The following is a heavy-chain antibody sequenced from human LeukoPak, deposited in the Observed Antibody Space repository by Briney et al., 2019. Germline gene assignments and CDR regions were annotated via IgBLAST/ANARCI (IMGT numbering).Heavy chain of an antibody. V-gene: IGHV3-23*01. CDR3: AKVSWYYYGSGSYSWFDP. D-gene: IGHD3-10*01. Sequence: TGGSLRLSCAASGFTFSSCAMSWVRQAPGKGLEWVSAISGSGGSTYYADSVKGRFTISRDNSKNTLYLQMNSLRAEDTAVYYCAKVSWYYYGSGSYSWFDPWGQGTLVTVSS. J-gene: IGHJ5*02. CDR2: ISGSGGST. CDR1: GFTFSSCA.